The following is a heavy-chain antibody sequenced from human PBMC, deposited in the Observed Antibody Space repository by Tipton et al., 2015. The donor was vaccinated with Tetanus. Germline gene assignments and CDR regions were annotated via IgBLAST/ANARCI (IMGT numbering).Heavy chain of an antibody. Sequence: GLVKPSETLSLTCTVSGDSVRSGSYYWSWIRQPPGKELEWIGYIDYSGSTNYNPSLKSRLIISADTSKNQFSLRLSSVTAADTAVYYCVRGRGLGAYSYGFEYWGQGALVTVSS. J-gene: IGHJ4*02. CDR1: GDSVRSGSYY. D-gene: IGHD5-18*01. CDR2: IDYSGST. CDR3: VRGRGLGAYSYGFEY. V-gene: IGHV4-61*01.